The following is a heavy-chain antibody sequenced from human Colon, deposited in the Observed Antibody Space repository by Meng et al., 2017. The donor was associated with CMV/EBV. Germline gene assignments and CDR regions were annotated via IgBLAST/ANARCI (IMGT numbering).Heavy chain of an antibody. J-gene: IGHJ4*02. CDR2: IYPQDGGT. CDR3: VRESWYFDF. D-gene: IGHD6-13*01. V-gene: IGHV1-2*02. Sequence: HEQLIPSGTDTNNPGPSVNVPRNTSGNPFNANHLHWARQAPGQGLEWMGWIYPQDGGTYFAQKFQDRVTLTRDTSITTAYMELSGLTSDDTAIYYCVRESWYFDFWGEGTLVTVSS. CDR1: GNPFNANH.